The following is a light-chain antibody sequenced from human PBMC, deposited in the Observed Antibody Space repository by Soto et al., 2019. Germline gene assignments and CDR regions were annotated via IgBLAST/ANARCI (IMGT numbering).Light chain of an antibody. CDR1: QSVSSN. Sequence: EIVMTQSPATLSVFPGERATFSCRASQSVSSNLAWYQQKPGQGPRLLIYGASTRATGVPATFSGSGSGTEFTLTISSLQSEDLAVYYCQQYNNWPLTFGGGTKVEIK. CDR3: QQYNNWPLT. J-gene: IGKJ4*01. V-gene: IGKV3D-15*01. CDR2: GAS.